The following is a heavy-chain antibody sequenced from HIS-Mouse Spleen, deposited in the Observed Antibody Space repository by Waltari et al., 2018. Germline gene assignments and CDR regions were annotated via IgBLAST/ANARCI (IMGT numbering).Heavy chain of an antibody. CDR3: ARDPRWNDGIDY. V-gene: IGHV4-39*07. J-gene: IGHJ4*02. CDR1: GCSISSTNYY. D-gene: IGHD1-1*01. Sequence: LQLQESGPGLVTPSETLSLTCTFPGCSISSTNYYWGWLRQPPGKGLEWIGSISYSGSTYYNPSLKSRVTISVDTSKNQFSLKLSSVTAADTAVYYCARDPRWNDGIDYWGQGTLVTVSS. CDR2: ISYSGST.